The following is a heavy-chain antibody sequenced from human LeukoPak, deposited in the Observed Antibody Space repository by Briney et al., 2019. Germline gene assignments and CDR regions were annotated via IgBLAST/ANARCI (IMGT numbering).Heavy chain of an antibody. J-gene: IGHJ4*02. CDR2: INPTGGST. Sequence: ASVKVSCKASGYTFPSYFMHWVRQAPGQGLEWMGIINPTGGSTTYAQKFQGRATMTRDTSTSTVYMELSSLRSDDTAVYYCARDQEGFDYWGQGTLVTVSS. CDR3: ARDQEGFDY. V-gene: IGHV1-46*01. CDR1: GYTFPSYF.